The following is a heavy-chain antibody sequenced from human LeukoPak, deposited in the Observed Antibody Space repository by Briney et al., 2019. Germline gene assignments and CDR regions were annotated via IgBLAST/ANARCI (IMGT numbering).Heavy chain of an antibody. CDR3: ARDSGRWLPQPYYFDY. Sequence: ASVKVSCKASGYTFTSYYMHWVRQAPGQGLEWMGIINPSGGSTSYAQKFQGRVTMTRDTSTSTVYMELRSLRSDDTAVYYCARDSGRWLPQPYYFDYWGQGTLVTVSS. V-gene: IGHV1-46*01. D-gene: IGHD5-12*01. J-gene: IGHJ4*02. CDR2: INPSGGST. CDR1: GYTFTSYY.